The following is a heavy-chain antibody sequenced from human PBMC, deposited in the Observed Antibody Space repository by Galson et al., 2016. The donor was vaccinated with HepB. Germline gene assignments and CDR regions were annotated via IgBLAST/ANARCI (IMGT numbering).Heavy chain of an antibody. CDR2: ISYDGSHK. J-gene: IGHJ6*02. V-gene: IGHV3-30-3*01. CDR1: GFTFSTYA. CDR3: ARPRRWPQYYYGLDV. D-gene: IGHD5-24*01. Sequence: SGFTFSTYAMHWVRQAPGKGLEWVAVISYDGSHKHYGDSVKGRFTISRDNSKNTLYLQMNSLRREDTAVYYCARPRRWPQYYYGLDVWGQGTTVTVSS.